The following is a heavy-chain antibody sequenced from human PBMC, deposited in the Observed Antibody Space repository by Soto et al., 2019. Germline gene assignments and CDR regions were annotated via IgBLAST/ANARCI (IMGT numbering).Heavy chain of an antibody. J-gene: IGHJ4*02. V-gene: IGHV3-23*01. CDR1: GFTFSSYA. Sequence: EVQLLESGGGLVQPGGSLRLSCAASGFTFSSYAMSWVRQAPGKGLEWVSAISGSGGSTYYADSVKGRFTISRDNSKNTLYLQMNSVSAGDTPVYYWAKDRAPVGSWGQGPLVTVSS. CDR2: ISGSGGST. CDR3: AKDRAPVGS.